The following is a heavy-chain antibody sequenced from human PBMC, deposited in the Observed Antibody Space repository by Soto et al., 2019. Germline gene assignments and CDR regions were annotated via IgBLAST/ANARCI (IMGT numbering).Heavy chain of an antibody. CDR3: NTDDDYVDY. V-gene: IGHV3-15*01. CDR2: IRSKTSGGTT. J-gene: IGHJ4*02. CDR1: GFNSNYAW. Sequence: GGSLRLSCAASGFNSNYAWMSWVRQAPEKGLEWVGRIRSKTSGGTTDYTAPVKGRFTILRDDSENTLYLQMNSLTTEDTAMYYCNTDDDYVDYWGQGTLVTVSS.